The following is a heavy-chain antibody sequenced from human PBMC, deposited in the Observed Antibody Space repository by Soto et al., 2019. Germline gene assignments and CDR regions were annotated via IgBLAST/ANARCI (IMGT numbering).Heavy chain of an antibody. Sequence: GGSLRLSCEASGLVFSSFWMSWVRQAPGKGLEWVAYIKQDGSEKYYVDSVKGRFTISRDNPKSSLYLQMNNLRAEDTAVYYCARGHKGLEVWGQGTTVTVSS. CDR1: GLVFSSFW. CDR3: ARGHKGLEV. V-gene: IGHV3-7*01. J-gene: IGHJ6*02. CDR2: IKQDGSEK.